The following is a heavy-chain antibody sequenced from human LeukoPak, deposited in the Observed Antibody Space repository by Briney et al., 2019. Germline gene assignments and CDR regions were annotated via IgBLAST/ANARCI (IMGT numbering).Heavy chain of an antibody. CDR2: IYTSGST. J-gene: IGHJ3*02. D-gene: IGHD4-17*01. V-gene: IGHV4-4*07. Sequence: PETLSLTCTVSGGSISSYYWSWIRQPAGKGLEWIGRIYTSGSTNYNPSLKSRVTMSVDTSKNQFSLKLSSVTAADTAVYYCARGFTVTEAFDIWGQGTMVTVSS. CDR3: ARGFTVTEAFDI. CDR1: GGSISSYY.